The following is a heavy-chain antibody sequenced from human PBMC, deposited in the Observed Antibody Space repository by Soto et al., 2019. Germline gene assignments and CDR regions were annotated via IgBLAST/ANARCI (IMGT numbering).Heavy chain of an antibody. D-gene: IGHD4-17*01. CDR2: IWYDGSNK. CDR3: ASYTVTSGFDY. Sequence: GSLRLSCAASVFIFSNYGMHWVRQAPGKGLEWVAVIWYDGSNKFYADSVKGRFTISRDNSKNTLYLQMNSLRAEDTAVYYCASYTVTSGFDYWGQGTLVTVSS. J-gene: IGHJ4*02. V-gene: IGHV3-33*01. CDR1: VFIFSNYG.